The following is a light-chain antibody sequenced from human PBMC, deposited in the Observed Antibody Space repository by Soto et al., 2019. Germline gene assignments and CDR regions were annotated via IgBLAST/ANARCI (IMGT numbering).Light chain of an antibody. J-gene: IGLJ2*01. CDR2: EGS. CDR1: SSDVGSYNL. V-gene: IGLV2-23*03. CDR3: CSYAGSSTVDVV. Sequence: QSALTQPASVSGSPGQSITIACTGTSSDVGSYNLVSWYPQHPGKAPKLMIYEGSKRPSGVSNRFSGSKSGNTASLTISGLQAEDEADYYCCSYAGSSTVDVVFGGGTQLPVL.